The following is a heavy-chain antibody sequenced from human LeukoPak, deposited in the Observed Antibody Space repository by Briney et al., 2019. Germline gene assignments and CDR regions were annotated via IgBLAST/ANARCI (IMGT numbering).Heavy chain of an antibody. D-gene: IGHD3-22*01. CDR3: AKVDSSGYCYWSSDY. V-gene: IGHV3-23*01. J-gene: IGHJ4*02. Sequence: PGGSLRLSCAASGFTFSSYAMSWVRQAPGKGLEWVSAISGSGGSTYYADSVKGRFTISRDNSKNTLYLQMNSLRAEDTAVYYCAKVDSSGYCYWSSDYWGQGTLVTVSS. CDR1: GFTFSSYA. CDR2: ISGSGGST.